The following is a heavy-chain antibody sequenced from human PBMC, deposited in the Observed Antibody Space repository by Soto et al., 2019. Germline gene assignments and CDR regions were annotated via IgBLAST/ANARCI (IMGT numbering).Heavy chain of an antibody. D-gene: IGHD2-15*01. V-gene: IGHV3-30*18. CDR1: GFTFSSYD. J-gene: IGHJ4*02. CDR3: AKDVSTVVQDY. Sequence: QVQLVESGGGVVQPGRSLRLSCAASGFTFSSYDMHWVRQAPGKGLEWVAVISYDGSNKYYADSVKGRFTISRDNSKNTLYLQMNSLRAEDTAVYYCAKDVSTVVQDYWGQGTLVTVS. CDR2: ISYDGSNK.